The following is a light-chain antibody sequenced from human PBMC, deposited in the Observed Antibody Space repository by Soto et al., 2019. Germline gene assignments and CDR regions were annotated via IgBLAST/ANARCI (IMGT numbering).Light chain of an antibody. V-gene: IGKV3-20*01. J-gene: IGKJ1*01. CDR3: QQCGSTPWT. Sequence: EIVLTQSPGTLSLSPGERATLSCRASQSVSSYYLAWYQQTPGQAPRLLIYAASSRATGIPDRFSGGGSGTDFTLTISRLEPEDFAVYYCQQCGSTPWTFGQGTKVDIK. CDR1: QSVSSYY. CDR2: AAS.